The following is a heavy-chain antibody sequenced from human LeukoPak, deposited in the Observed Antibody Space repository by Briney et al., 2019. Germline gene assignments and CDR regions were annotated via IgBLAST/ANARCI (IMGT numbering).Heavy chain of an antibody. J-gene: IGHJ6*04. V-gene: IGHV3-30*04. CDR1: GFTFSSYA. D-gene: IGHD3-10*01. Sequence: PGRSLRLSCAASGFTFSSYAMHWVRQAPGKGLEWVAVISYDGSNKYYADSVKGRFTISRDNSKNTLYLQMNSLRAEDTAVYYCARDPTYYYGSGSYYKNYYYGMDVWGKGTTVTVSS. CDR3: ARDPTYYYGSGSYYKNYYYGMDV. CDR2: ISYDGSNK.